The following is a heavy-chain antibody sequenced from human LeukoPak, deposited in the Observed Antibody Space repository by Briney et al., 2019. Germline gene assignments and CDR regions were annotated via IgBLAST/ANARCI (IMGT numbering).Heavy chain of an antibody. Sequence: GASVKVSCKASGGTFSSYAISWVRQAPGQGLEWMGRIIPILGIANYAQKFQGRVTITADKSTSTAYMELRSLRSEDTAVYYCEGSPAPFGPLAYYFDYWGQGTLVTVSS. CDR1: GGTFSSYA. D-gene: IGHD3-10*01. V-gene: IGHV1-69*04. CDR2: IIPILGIA. CDR3: EGSPAPFGPLAYYFDY. J-gene: IGHJ4*02.